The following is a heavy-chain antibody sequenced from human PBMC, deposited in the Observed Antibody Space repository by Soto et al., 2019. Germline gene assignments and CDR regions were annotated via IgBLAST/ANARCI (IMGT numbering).Heavy chain of an antibody. J-gene: IGHJ6*03. CDR3: AEDDGDGDYCYYYYYMDV. V-gene: IGHV3-23*01. Sequence: EVQLLESGGGLVQPGGSLRLSCAASGFTFSSYAMSWVRQAPGKGLEWVSAISGSGGSTYYADSVKGRFTISRDNSKNTLYMQMKCLRAEDTAVYYCAEDDGDGDYCYYYYYMDVWGKGTTVTVSS. CDR2: ISGSGGST. CDR1: GFTFSSYA. D-gene: IGHD4-17*01.